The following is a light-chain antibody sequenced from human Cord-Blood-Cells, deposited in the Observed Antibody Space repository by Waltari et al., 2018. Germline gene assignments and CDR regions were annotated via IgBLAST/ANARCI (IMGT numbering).Light chain of an antibody. CDR3: CSYAGSVV. J-gene: IGLJ2*01. CDR1: SSDVGGYNY. CDR2: DVS. V-gene: IGLV2-11*01. Sequence: QSALTQPRSVSGSPGQSVTISCTGTSSDVGGYNYVSWYQQHPGTAPKLMIYDVSKRPSGVPDRFSGSKSGNTASLTISGLQAEDEADYYCCSYAGSVVFGGGTKLTVL.